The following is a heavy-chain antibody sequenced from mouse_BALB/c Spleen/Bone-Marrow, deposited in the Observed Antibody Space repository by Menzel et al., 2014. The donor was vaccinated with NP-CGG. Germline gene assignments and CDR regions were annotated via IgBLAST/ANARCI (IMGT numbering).Heavy chain of an antibody. J-gene: IGHJ2*01. D-gene: IGHD3-3*01. CDR1: GYAFTSYN. CDR3: ARSRDVGYFDY. Sequence: EVKLQESGPELVKPGASVKVSCKASGYAFTSYNMFWVKQSHGKSLEWIGYIDPYNGGTSYNQKFKGKATLTVDKSSSTAYMHLSGLTSEDSAVYYCARSRDVGYFDYWGQGTTLTVSS. CDR2: IDPYNGGT. V-gene: IGHV1S135*01.